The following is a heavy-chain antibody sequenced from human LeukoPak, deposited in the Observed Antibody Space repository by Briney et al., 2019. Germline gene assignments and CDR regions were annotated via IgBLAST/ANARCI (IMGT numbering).Heavy chain of an antibody. CDR2: INHSGST. Sequence: WGSLRRSCAASGFTFSSYWMSWIRQRPGKGLECIGEINHSGSTNYNPSLKSRVTISVDTSKNQFSLKLSSVTAADTAVSYCARRRLKIFGEDYWGQGTLVTVSP. J-gene: IGHJ4*02. CDR3: ARRRLKIFGEDY. V-gene: IGHV4-34*01. D-gene: IGHD3-3*01. CDR1: GFTFSSYW.